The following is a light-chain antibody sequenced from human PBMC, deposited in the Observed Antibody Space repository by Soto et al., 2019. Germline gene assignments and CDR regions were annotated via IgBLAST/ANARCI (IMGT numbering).Light chain of an antibody. V-gene: IGKV1-27*01. J-gene: IGKJ4*01. CDR1: QGIRNY. CDR3: QQSYKILT. Sequence: DIQMTQSPSSLSASVGDRVSITCRASQGIRNYLAWYQQRPGKAPKLLIYATSTLQTGLPSRLSGSGSGTQFTLTIRGLQTEDFATYYCQQSYKILTFGGGTKVDIK. CDR2: ATS.